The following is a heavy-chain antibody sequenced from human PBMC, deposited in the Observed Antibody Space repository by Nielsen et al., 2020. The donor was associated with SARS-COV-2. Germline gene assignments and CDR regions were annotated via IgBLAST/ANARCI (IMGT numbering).Heavy chain of an antibody. CDR1: GFTFSSLW. Sequence: GESLKISCAASGFTFSSLWMSWVRQVPGKGLEWVADIKPDGSEKFYVDSVKGRFTISRDNAKNSMSLQMNSLRVEDTAVYYCARTSYWGANWYFDLWGRGTLVTVSS. CDR2: IKPDGSEK. CDR3: ARTSYWGANWYFDL. D-gene: IGHD3-16*01. J-gene: IGHJ2*01. V-gene: IGHV3-7*01.